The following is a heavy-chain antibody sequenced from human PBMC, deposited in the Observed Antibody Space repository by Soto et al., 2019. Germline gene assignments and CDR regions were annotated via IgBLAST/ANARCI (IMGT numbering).Heavy chain of an antibody. CDR2: IKQDGSEK. D-gene: IGHD2-2*01. V-gene: IGHV3-7*01. CDR3: ARDSGVVAHSFSYYNMDV. J-gene: IGHJ6*02. Sequence: GGSLRLSCAASGFTFSSYYMSWVRQAPGKGLEWVANIKQDGSEKYYVDSVKGRFTISRDNAKNSLYLQMNSLRAEDTAVYYCARDSGVVAHSFSYYNMDVWGQGTTVTSP. CDR1: GFTFSSYY.